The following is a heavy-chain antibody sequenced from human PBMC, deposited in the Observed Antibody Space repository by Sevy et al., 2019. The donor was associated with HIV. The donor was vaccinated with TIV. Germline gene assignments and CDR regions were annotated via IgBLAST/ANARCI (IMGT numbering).Heavy chain of an antibody. V-gene: IGHV3-23*01. CDR2: ISNSGANT. CDR1: GFTFTNYG. J-gene: IGHJ4*02. Sequence: GGSLRLSCAASGFTFTNYGMHWVRQAPGKGLEWVSGISNSGANTYYADSVRGRFTVSRDNSKNTVYLQLNSLRAEDTAVYYCAKEWTPLGDWYGELDYWGQGTMVTVSS. D-gene: IGHD6-19*01. CDR3: AKEWTPLGDWYGELDY.